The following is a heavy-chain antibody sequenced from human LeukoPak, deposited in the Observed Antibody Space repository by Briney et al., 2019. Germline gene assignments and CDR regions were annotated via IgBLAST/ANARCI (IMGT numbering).Heavy chain of an antibody. D-gene: IGHD6-6*01. J-gene: IGHJ4*02. CDR1: GFTFSTYW. V-gene: IGHV3-7*01. Sequence: GGSLRLSCAASGFTFSTYWMNWFRQTPGKGLESVAKIKAHGGEKDHVASVKGRFTISRDNAKNSLYLQMNSLRVEDTAVYYCARGGAARPDFWGQGTLVTVSS. CDR2: IKAHGGEK. CDR3: ARGGAARPDF.